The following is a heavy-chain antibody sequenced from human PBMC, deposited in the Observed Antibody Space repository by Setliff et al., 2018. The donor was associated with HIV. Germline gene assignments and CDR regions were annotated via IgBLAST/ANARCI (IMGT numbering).Heavy chain of an antibody. V-gene: IGHV3-30*04. CDR3: ARLGDIFAYYNYYYLDV. D-gene: IGHD3-10*01. CDR2: ISYDGINK. CDR1: GFTFSSYA. Sequence: GGSLRLSCKASGFTFSSYAIHWVRQAPGMGLEWVAFISYDGINKYYADSVKGRFTISRDISEDTVSLQMNSLKVEDTAVYYCARLGDIFAYYNYYYLDVWGKGTTVTGSS. J-gene: IGHJ6*03.